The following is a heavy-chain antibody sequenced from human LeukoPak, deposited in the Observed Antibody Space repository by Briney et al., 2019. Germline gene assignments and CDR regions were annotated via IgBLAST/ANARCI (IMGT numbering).Heavy chain of an antibody. V-gene: IGHV3-66*01. CDR2: IYSGGST. D-gene: IGHD6-13*01. J-gene: IGHJ4*02. CDR3: AREPEGAAAGTFDY. Sequence: GGSLRLSCAASGFTVSSNYMSWVRQAPGKGLEWVSVIYSGGSTYYADSVKGRLTISRDNSKNTLYLQMNSLRAEDTAVYYCAREPEGAAAGTFDYWGQGTPVTVSS. CDR1: GFTVSSNY.